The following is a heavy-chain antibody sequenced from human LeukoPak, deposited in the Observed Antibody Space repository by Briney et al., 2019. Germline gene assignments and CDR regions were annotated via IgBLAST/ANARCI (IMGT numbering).Heavy chain of an antibody. D-gene: IGHD2-2*01. CDR2: IYISGNT. CDR1: GGSISSGSYC. Sequence: PSETLSLTCTVSGGSISSGSYCWSWIRQPAGKGLEWIGHIYISGNTNYNPSLKSRVTISVDTSKNQFSLKLSSVTAADTAVYYCARTSSTSCYDYWGQGTLVAVSS. V-gene: IGHV4-61*09. J-gene: IGHJ4*02. CDR3: ARTSSTSCYDY.